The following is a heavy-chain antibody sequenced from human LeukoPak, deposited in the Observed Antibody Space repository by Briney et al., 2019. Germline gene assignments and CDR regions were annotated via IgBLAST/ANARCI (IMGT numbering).Heavy chain of an antibody. J-gene: IGHJ5*02. CDR3: ARFYMVRGLQRLFDP. CDR2: INTNTGNP. Sequence: ASVKVSCNASGYTFTSYAMNWVRQAPGQGLEWMGWINTNTGNPTYAQGFTGRFVFSLDTSVSTAYLQISSLKAEDTAVYYCARFYMVRGLQRLFDPWGQGTLVTVSS. CDR1: GYTFTSYA. V-gene: IGHV7-4-1*02. D-gene: IGHD3-10*01.